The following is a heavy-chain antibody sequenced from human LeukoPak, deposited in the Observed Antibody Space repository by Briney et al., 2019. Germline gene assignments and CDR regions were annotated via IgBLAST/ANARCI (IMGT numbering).Heavy chain of an antibody. CDR1: GGSISSYH. V-gene: IGHV4-59*01. Sequence: PSETLSLTCTVSGGSISSYHWSWIRQPPGKGLEWIGYMYYSGSTNYNPSLKSRVTISVDTSKNQFSLKLSSVTAADTAVYYCARDLKGSAWYVDYWGQGTLVTVSS. CDR3: ARDLKGSAWYVDY. CDR2: MYYSGST. J-gene: IGHJ4*02. D-gene: IGHD6-19*01.